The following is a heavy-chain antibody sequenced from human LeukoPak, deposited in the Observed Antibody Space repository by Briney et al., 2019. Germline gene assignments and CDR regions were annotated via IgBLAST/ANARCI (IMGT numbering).Heavy chain of an antibody. Sequence: SETLSLTCTVSGGSISSYYWSWIRQPAGKGLEWIGRIYTSGSTNYNPSLESRVTMSVDTSKNQFSLKLSSETAADTAVYYCARDYYGSGGYYYYYGMDVWGQGTTVTVSS. V-gene: IGHV4-4*07. CDR2: IYTSGST. J-gene: IGHJ6*02. CDR1: GGSISSYY. CDR3: ARDYYGSGGYYYYYGMDV. D-gene: IGHD3-10*01.